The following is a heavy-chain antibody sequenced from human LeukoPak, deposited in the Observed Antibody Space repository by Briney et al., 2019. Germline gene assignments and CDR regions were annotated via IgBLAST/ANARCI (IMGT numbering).Heavy chain of an antibody. D-gene: IGHD6-13*01. CDR1: GFTFDDYT. J-gene: IGHJ4*02. CDR2: ISWDGYST. V-gene: IGHV3-43*01. Sequence: GGSLRLSCAASGFTFDDYTMHWVRQAPGKGLEWVSLISWDGYSTYYADSVKGRFTISRDNSQNSLYLQMNSLRAEDTAVYYCARDPYSSSWYPLCDYWGQGTLVTVSS. CDR3: ARDPYSSSWYPLCDY.